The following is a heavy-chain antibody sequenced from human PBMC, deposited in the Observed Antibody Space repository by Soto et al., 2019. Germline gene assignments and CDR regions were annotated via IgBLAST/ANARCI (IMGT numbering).Heavy chain of an antibody. Sequence: QVQLVESGGGVVQPGRSLRLSCAASGFTFSNYGMHWVRQAPGKGLEWVAVIWYDGSNKYYADSVKGRFTISRDNSKNTRYLQMNSLRAEDTAVYYCAREDYGDSHDYWGQGTLVTVSS. V-gene: IGHV3-33*01. J-gene: IGHJ4*02. CDR3: AREDYGDSHDY. CDR1: GFTFSNYG. D-gene: IGHD4-17*01. CDR2: IWYDGSNK.